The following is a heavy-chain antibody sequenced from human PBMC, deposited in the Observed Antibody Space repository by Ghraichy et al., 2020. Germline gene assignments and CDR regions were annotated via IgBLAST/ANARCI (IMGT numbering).Heavy chain of an antibody. Sequence: GGSLRLSCAASGFTFSSFGMHWVRQAPGKGLEWVSFIRYDGSNKYYADSVKGRFTISRDNSKNTLYLQMNSLRAEDTAVYYCAIEIRPYVVVGVAADDAFYIWGQGTMVTVSS. CDR1: GFTFSSFG. CDR2: IRYDGSNK. V-gene: IGHV3-30*02. CDR3: AIEIRPYVVVGVAADDAFYI. D-gene: IGHD2-15*01. J-gene: IGHJ3*02.